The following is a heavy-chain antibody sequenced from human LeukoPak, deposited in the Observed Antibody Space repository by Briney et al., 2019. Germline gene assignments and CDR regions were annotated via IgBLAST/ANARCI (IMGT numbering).Heavy chain of an antibody. CDR3: ARGQGIYCVRGVH. J-gene: IGHJ4*02. CDR1: GGSFSGYY. V-gene: IGHV4-34*01. CDR2: INHSGST. D-gene: IGHD3-10*02. Sequence: SETLSLTCAVYGGSFSGYYWSWIRQPPGKGLESIGEINHSGSTNYNPSLKSRVTISVDTSKNQFSLKPSSVTAADTAVYYCARGQGIYCVRGVHWGQGTLVTVSS.